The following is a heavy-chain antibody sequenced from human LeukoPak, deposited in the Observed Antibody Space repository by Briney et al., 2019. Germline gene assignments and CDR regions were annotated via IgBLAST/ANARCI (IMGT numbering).Heavy chain of an antibody. Sequence: ASVKVSCKASGYTLTGYYMHWVRQAPGQGLEWMGRINTNSGGTNYAQKFQGRVTMTRDTSISTAYMELSRLRSDDTAVYYCARGVDSSGWAVYYYMDVWGKGTTVTVSS. CDR3: ARGVDSSGWAVYYYMDV. CDR1: GYTLTGYY. J-gene: IGHJ6*03. V-gene: IGHV1-2*06. CDR2: INTNSGGT. D-gene: IGHD3-22*01.